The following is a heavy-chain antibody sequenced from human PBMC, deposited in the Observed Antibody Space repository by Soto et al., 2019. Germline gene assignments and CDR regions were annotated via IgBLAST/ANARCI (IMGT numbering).Heavy chain of an antibody. Sequence: PSETLSLTCTVSGGSIRSGCYYWSWIRQHPGKGLEWIGYIYYSGSTYYNPSLKSRVTISVDTSKNQFSLKLSSVTAADTAVYYCARGDSSGYYYPTSYYFDYWGQGTLVTVSS. D-gene: IGHD3-22*01. V-gene: IGHV4-31*03. CDR1: GGSIRSGCYY. CDR3: ARGDSSGYYYPTSYYFDY. CDR2: IYYSGST. J-gene: IGHJ4*02.